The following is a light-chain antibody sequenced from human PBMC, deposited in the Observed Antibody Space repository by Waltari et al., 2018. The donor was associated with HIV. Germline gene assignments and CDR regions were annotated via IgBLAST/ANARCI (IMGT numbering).Light chain of an antibody. CDR1: SSNIGAGYD. CDR3: QSYDSSLKVI. CDR2: DNT. J-gene: IGLJ2*01. Sequence: QSVLTQPPSVPGAPGPRVTISCPGPSSNIGAGYDVHWYQQFPGSVPRLLIYDNTNRPSGVPDRFSGSKSGTSASLAISGLQAEDEADYYCQSYDSSLKVIFGGGTKVTVL. V-gene: IGLV1-40*01.